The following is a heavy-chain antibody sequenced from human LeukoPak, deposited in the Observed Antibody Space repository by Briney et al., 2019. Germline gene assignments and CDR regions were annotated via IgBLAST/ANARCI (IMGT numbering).Heavy chain of an antibody. V-gene: IGHV1-69*04. J-gene: IGHJ4*02. CDR3: ARVVTDLSFDY. Sequence: SVKVSCKASGGTFSSYAISWVRRAPGQGLEWMGRIIPILGIANYAQKFQGRVTITADKSTSTAYMELSSLRSEDTAVYYCARVVTDLSFDYWGQGTLVTVSS. CDR2: IIPILGIA. D-gene: IGHD2-21*02. CDR1: GGTFSSYA.